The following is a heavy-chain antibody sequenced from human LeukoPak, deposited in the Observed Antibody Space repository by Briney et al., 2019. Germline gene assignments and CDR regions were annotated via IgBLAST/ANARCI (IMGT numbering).Heavy chain of an antibody. CDR2: IRYDGSNK. J-gene: IGHJ4*02. V-gene: IGHV3-30*02. CDR1: GFTFSGYG. CDR3: AKETYYYDSSGYYSYYFDY. D-gene: IGHD3-22*01. Sequence: GGSLRLSCAASGFTFSGYGMHWVRQAPGKGLEWVAFIRYDGSNKYYADSVKGRFTISRDNSKNTLYLQMNSLRAEDTAVYYCAKETYYYDSSGYYSYYFDYWGQGTLVTVSS.